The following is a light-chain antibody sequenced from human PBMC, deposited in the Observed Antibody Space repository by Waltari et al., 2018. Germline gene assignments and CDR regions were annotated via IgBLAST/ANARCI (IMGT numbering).Light chain of an antibody. CDR1: QSVSGNN. CDR2: GAS. J-gene: IGKJ2*01. V-gene: IGKV3-20*01. CDR3: QQYGRSWNT. Sequence: QSPGTLSLSPGERATLSCRASQSVSGNNLAWYQQKPAQAPRLLIHGASSRATGIPDRFSGSGSGTDFTLTISRLEPEDFAVYYCQQYGRSWNTFGQGTKLEIK.